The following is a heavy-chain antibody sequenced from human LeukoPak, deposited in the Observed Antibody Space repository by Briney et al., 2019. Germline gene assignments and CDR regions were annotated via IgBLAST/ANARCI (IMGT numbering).Heavy chain of an antibody. Sequence: GGTLRLSCAASGFTFSSYGMSWVRQAPGKGLEWVSGIRAGGDNTYYADSVKGRFTISRDNSKNTLYLQMNSLRAEDTAVYYCARDWGNFWGQGTLVTVSS. CDR1: GFTFSSYG. V-gene: IGHV3-23*01. CDR3: ARDWGNF. J-gene: IGHJ4*02. CDR2: IRAGGDNT. D-gene: IGHD3-16*01.